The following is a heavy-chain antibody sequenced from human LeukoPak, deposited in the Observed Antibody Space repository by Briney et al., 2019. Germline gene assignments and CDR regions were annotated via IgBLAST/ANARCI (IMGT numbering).Heavy chain of an antibody. J-gene: IGHJ6*03. V-gene: IGHV1-46*01. CDR2: INPSGGST. CDR3: ASEGYCSSTSCYISEGYYMDV. D-gene: IGHD2-2*02. CDR1: GYTFTSYY. Sequence: GASVKVSCKASGYTFTSYYMHWVRQAPGQGLEWMGIINPSGGSTSYAQKFQGRVTMTRDMSTSTVYMELSSLRSEDTAVYYCASEGYCSSTSCYISEGYYMDVWGKGTTVTVSS.